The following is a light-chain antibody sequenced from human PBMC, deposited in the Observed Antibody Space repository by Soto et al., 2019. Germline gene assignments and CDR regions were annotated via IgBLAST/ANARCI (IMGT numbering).Light chain of an antibody. CDR2: GAS. J-gene: IGKJ5*01. Sequence: EIVLTQSPGTLSLSPGEIATLSFSASQSVSSSYLAWYQQKPGQAPRLLIYGASSRATGSPDRFSGSGSGTDFTLTISRLEPEDFAVYYCQQYGSSPLFGQGTRLEIK. CDR1: QSVSSSY. CDR3: QQYGSSPL. V-gene: IGKV3-20*01.